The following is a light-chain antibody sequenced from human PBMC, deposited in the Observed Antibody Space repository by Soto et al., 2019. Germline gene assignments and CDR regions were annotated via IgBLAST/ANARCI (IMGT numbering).Light chain of an antibody. CDR1: SSDVGLYDY. Sequence: QSALTQPPSASGSPGQSVTISCTGTSSDVGLYDYVSWYQQHPGKVPKLLIYEVTQRPSGVPDRFSGSKSGNPASLTVSGPQAEDEADYYCSSYGGNSNYVFGTGTKVTVL. CDR2: EVT. J-gene: IGLJ1*01. V-gene: IGLV2-8*01. CDR3: SSYGGNSNYV.